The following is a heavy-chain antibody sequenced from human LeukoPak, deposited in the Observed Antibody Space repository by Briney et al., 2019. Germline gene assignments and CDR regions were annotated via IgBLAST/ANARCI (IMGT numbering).Heavy chain of an antibody. V-gene: IGHV3-74*01. CDR3: ARGRYYYGSGSYIF. Sequence: GGSLRLSCAASGFTFSSYWMHWVRQAPGKGLVWVSRINSDGSSTSYADSVKGRFTISRDNAKNTLYLQMNSLRAEDTAAYYCARGRYYYGSGSYIFWGQGTLVTVSS. CDR1: GFTFSSYW. CDR2: INSDGSST. D-gene: IGHD3-10*01. J-gene: IGHJ4*02.